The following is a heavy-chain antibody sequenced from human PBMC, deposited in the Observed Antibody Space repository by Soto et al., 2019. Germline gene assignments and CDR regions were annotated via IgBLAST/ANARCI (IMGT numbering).Heavy chain of an antibody. Sequence: GGSLRLSCAASGFTFSSYAMHWVRQAPGKGLEWVAVISYDGSNKYYADSVKGRFTISRDNSKNTLYLQMNSLRAEDTAVYYCARDFGGSGPLDYWGQGTLVTVSS. CDR3: ARDFGGSGPLDY. D-gene: IGHD3-10*01. CDR1: GFTFSSYA. J-gene: IGHJ4*02. CDR2: ISYDGSNK. V-gene: IGHV3-30-3*01.